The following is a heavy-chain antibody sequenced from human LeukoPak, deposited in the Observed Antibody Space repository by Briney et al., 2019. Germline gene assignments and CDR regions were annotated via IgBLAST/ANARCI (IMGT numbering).Heavy chain of an antibody. J-gene: IGHJ4*02. Sequence: TGGSLRLSCAASGFTFSSYGMHWVRQAPDKGLEWMAIIYYDGGNKYYRDSVKGRFTISRDNSKSTLYLEMNSLRVEDTALYYCARDGAGGASGTFDYWGQGTLVTVSS. CDR2: IYYDGGNK. D-gene: IGHD1-26*01. CDR3: ARDGAGGASGTFDY. CDR1: GFTFSSYG. V-gene: IGHV3-33*01.